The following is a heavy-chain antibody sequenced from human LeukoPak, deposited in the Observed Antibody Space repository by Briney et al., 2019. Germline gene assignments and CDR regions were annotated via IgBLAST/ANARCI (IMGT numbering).Heavy chain of an antibody. CDR3: ASTTTIAVAGNFDY. J-gene: IGHJ4*02. V-gene: IGHV1-69*13. Sequence: SVKVSCKASGGTFSSYAISWVRQAPGQALEWMGGIIPIFGTANYAQKFQGRVTITADESTSTAYMELSSLRSEDTAVYYCASTTTIAVAGNFDYWGQGTLVTVSS. CDR1: GGTFSSYA. D-gene: IGHD6-19*01. CDR2: IIPIFGTA.